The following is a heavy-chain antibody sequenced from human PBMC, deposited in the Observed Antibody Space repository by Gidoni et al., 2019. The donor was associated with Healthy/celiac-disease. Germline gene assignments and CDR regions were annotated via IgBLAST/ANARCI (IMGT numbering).Heavy chain of an antibody. CDR2: ISGSGGST. V-gene: IGHV3-23*01. D-gene: IGHD3-10*01. J-gene: IGHJ4*02. Sequence: EVQLLESGGGLVQPGGSLRLSCAASGFTFSSYAMSWVRQAPGKGLEWVSAISGSGGSTYYADSVKGRFTISRDNSKNTLYLQMNSLSAEDTAVYYCAKIPRGPVVPGYWGQGTLVTVSS. CDR1: GFTFSSYA. CDR3: AKIPRGPVVPGY.